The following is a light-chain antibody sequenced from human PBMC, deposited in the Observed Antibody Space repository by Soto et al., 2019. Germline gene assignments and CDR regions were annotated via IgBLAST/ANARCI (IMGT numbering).Light chain of an antibody. CDR1: QSVSGY. J-gene: IGKJ4*01. CDR3: QQRSNWPSLT. CDR2: DAS. Sequence: EIVLTQSPDTLSLSPGERATLSCRASQSVSGYLGWYQQKPGQAPRLLIYDASNKAYGVPPRFRGRGSWTNFTLTIASLVPFDFAVYYCQQRSNWPSLTFGVGTRV. V-gene: IGKV3-11*01.